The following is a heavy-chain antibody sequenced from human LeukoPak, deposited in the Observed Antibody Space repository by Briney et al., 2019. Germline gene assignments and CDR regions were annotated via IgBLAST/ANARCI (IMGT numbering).Heavy chain of an antibody. Sequence: GASVKVSCKASGYTFTGYYMHWVRQAPGQGLEWMGWMNPNSGNTGYAQKFQGRVTMTRDTSISTAYMELSRLRSDDTAVYYCARDVMITFGGVIVCNWFDPWGQGTLVTVSS. CDR1: GYTFTGYY. D-gene: IGHD3-16*02. V-gene: IGHV1-2*02. J-gene: IGHJ5*02. CDR3: ARDVMITFGGVIVCNWFDP. CDR2: MNPNSGNT.